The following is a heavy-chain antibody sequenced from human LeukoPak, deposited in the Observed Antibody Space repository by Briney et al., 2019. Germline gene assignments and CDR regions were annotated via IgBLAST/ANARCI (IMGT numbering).Heavy chain of an antibody. D-gene: IGHD1-26*01. V-gene: IGHV3-30*02. Sequence: GGSLGLSCAASGFTFSSYGMHWVRQAPGKGLEWVAFIRYDGSNKYYADSVKGRFTISRDNSKNTLYLQMNSLRAVDTAVYYCAKEEVQWELRFDYWGQGTLVTVSS. CDR3: AKEEVQWELRFDY. CDR2: IRYDGSNK. CDR1: GFTFSSYG. J-gene: IGHJ4*02.